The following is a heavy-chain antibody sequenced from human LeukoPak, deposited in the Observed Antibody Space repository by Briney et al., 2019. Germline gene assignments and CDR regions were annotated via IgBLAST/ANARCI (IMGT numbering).Heavy chain of an antibody. CDR1: GFTFSSYG. D-gene: IGHD2-21*02. CDR2: IQYDGGK. V-gene: IGHV3-30*02. J-gene: IGHJ4*02. Sequence: GGSLRLSCAASGFTFSSYGIHWVRQAPGKGLEWVAFIQYDGGKFFADSVKGRFTISRDNSKNTLYLQMNSLRAEDTAVYYCAKDKAYCGGDCYRESDYWGQGTLVTVSS. CDR3: AKDKAYCGGDCYRESDY.